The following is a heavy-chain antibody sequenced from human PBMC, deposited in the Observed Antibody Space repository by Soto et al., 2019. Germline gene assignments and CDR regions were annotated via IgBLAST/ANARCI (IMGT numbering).Heavy chain of an antibody. D-gene: IGHD3-22*01. CDR3: AKAIPYYDTSGYFDY. CDR1: GFTFSSYA. J-gene: IGHJ4*02. V-gene: IGHV3-23*01. CDR2: ISIGGDRT. Sequence: GGSLRLSCAGSGFTFSSYAMSWVRQAPGKGLEWVSGISIGGDRTYYADSVKGRFTISRDDSKNTLFLQMNSLRADDTAVYYCAKAIPYYDTSGYFDYWGQGTLVTVS.